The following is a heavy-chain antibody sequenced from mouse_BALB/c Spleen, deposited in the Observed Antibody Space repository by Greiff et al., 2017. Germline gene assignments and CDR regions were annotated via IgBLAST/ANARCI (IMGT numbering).Heavy chain of an antibody. D-gene: IGHD2-10*01. J-gene: IGHJ4*01. CDR2: ISDGGSYT. CDR3: ARSSYGNYYAMDD. Sequence: EVQLVESGGGLVKPGGSLKLSCAASGFTFSDYYMYWVRQTPEKRLEWVATISDGGSYTYYPDSVKGRFTISRDNAKNNLYLQMSSLKSEDTAMYYCARSSYGNYYAMDDWGQGTSVTVSA. CDR1: GFTFSDYY. V-gene: IGHV5-4*02.